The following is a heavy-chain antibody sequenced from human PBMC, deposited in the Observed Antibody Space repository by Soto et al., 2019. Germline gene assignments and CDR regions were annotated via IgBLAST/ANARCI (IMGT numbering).Heavy chain of an antibody. D-gene: IGHD1-7*01. CDR3: ARSLPGTYGAFDL. Sequence: EVQLVDSGGGLVQPGGSLRLSCAASEFTFRSYWMHWVRQSPGKGLGWVSRISGDGSSTTYADSVRGRFTISRDNAKNTVYLQMDCLRAEDTAVYYCARSLPGTYGAFDLWGQGTMVTVSS. J-gene: IGHJ3*01. CDR1: EFTFRSYW. CDR2: ISGDGSST. V-gene: IGHV3-74*01.